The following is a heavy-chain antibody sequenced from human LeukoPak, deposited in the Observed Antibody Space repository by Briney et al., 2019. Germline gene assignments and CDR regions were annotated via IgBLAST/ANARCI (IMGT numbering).Heavy chain of an antibody. Sequence: ASVKVSCKASGYTFTGYYMHWVRQAPGQGLEWMGWINPNSGGTNYAQKFQGRVTMTRDTSISTAYMELSRLRSDDTAVYYCVRDPGGGIGFDYWGQGTLVTVSS. CDR1: GYTFTGYY. D-gene: IGHD3-16*01. CDR2: INPNSGGT. CDR3: VRDPGGGIGFDY. J-gene: IGHJ4*02. V-gene: IGHV1-2*02.